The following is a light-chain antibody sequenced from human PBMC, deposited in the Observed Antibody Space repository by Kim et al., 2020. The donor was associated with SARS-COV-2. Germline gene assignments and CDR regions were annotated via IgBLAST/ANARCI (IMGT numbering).Light chain of an antibody. CDR1: SLRSYY. V-gene: IGLV3-19*01. Sequence: ALGQPVRITCQGDSLRSYYATWYQQKPGQAPILVIYGKNNRPSGIPDRFSGSSSGNTASLTITGTQAGDEADYYCNSRDSNDNVVFGGGTQLTVL. J-gene: IGLJ2*01. CDR3: NSRDSNDNVV. CDR2: GKN.